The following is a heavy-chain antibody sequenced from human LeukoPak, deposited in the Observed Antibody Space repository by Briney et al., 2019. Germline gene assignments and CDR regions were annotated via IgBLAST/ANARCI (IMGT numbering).Heavy chain of an antibody. D-gene: IGHD2-21*02. V-gene: IGHV4-61*02. CDR3: AREVVTATNWFDP. Sequence: SETLSLTCTVSGGSISSGSYYWSWIRQPAGKGLEWIGRIYTSGSTNYNPSLKSRVTISVDTSKNQFSLKLSSVTAADTAVYYCAREVVTATNWFDPWGQGTLVTVSS. CDR1: GGSISSGSYY. J-gene: IGHJ5*02. CDR2: IYTSGST.